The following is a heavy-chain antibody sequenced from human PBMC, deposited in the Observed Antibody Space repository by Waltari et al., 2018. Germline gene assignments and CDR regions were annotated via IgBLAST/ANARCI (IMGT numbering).Heavy chain of an antibody. Sequence: EVQLVESGGGLIQPGGSLRLSCAASGFSVSGNYIRWVRQAPGKGLEWVSVIYSGGDTKDADSVKGRFIISRDNSKNMLYLQMNSLRADDTAVYYCASNKGWYGDGYFDNWGQGTLVTVSS. D-gene: IGHD6-19*01. CDR1: GFSVSGNY. CDR3: ASNKGWYGDGYFDN. CDR2: IYSGGDT. V-gene: IGHV3-53*01. J-gene: IGHJ4*02.